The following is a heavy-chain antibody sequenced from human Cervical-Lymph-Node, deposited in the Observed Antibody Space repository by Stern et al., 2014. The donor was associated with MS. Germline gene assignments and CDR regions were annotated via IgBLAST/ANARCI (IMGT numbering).Heavy chain of an antibody. J-gene: IGHJ3*02. CDR2: INSDGSST. D-gene: IGHD2-21*02. V-gene: IGHV3-74*02. CDR1: GFTFSSYW. CDR3: ARGSGGDDAFDI. Sequence: EVQLVQSGGGLVQPGGSLRLSCAASGFTFSSYWMHWVRQAPGKGLVWVSRINSDGSSTSYADSVKGRFTISRDNAKNTLYLQMNSLRAEDTAVYYCARGSGGDDAFDIWGQGTMVTVSS.